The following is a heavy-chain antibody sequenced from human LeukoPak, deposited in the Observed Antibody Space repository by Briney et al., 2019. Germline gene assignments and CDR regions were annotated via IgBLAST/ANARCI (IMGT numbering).Heavy chain of an antibody. CDR2: IHNDGST. V-gene: IGHV3-53*01. CDR1: GLMVSSTF. CDR3: ASLARDY. J-gene: IGHJ4*02. Sequence: GGSLRLSCAVSGLMVSSTFMTWVRQAPGKGLEWVSVIHNDGSTYHADSVKGRFTISRDNSKNTLYLQMNSLRVEDTAAYYCASLARDYWGQGTLVTVSS. D-gene: IGHD3-3*02.